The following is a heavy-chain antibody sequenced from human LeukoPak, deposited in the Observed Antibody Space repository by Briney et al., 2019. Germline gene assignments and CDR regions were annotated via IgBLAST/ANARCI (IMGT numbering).Heavy chain of an antibody. Sequence: PGGSLRLSCAASGFTFSSYAMHWVRQAPGKGLEWVAVISYDGSNKYYADSVKGRFTISRDNSKNTLYLQMNSLRAEDTAVYYCAREESQAYGDYVGCFDYWGQGTLVTVSP. J-gene: IGHJ4*02. CDR1: GFTFSSYA. CDR3: AREESQAYGDYVGCFDY. V-gene: IGHV3-30-3*01. CDR2: ISYDGSNK. D-gene: IGHD4-17*01.